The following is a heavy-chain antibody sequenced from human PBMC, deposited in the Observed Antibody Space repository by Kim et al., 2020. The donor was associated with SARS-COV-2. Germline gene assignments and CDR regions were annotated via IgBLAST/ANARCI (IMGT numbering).Heavy chain of an antibody. Sequence: SETLSLTCVVSGASISSSSCWSWVRQPPGKGLEWIGEVDHSGTTSYNVSLKSRVTISVDKSKNKFSLRLNSVSAADTAVYYCARGVSSAWTLRAWFDPWGQGTLVTVSP. CDR2: VDHSGTT. CDR1: GASISSSSC. J-gene: IGHJ5*02. CDR3: ARGVSSAWTLRAWFDP. V-gene: IGHV4-4*02. D-gene: IGHD3-22*01.